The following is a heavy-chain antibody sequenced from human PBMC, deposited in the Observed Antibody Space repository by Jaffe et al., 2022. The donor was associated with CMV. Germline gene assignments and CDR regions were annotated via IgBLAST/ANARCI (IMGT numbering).Heavy chain of an antibody. J-gene: IGHJ3*02. Sequence: EVQLVESGGGLVQPGGSLRLSCAASGFTFSSYEMNWVRQAPGKGLEWVSYISSSGSTIYYADSVKGRFTISRDNAKNSLYLQMNSLRAEDTAVYYCARDTTIFGVLMDAFDIWGQGTMVTVSS. CDR2: ISSSGSTI. CDR1: GFTFSSYE. V-gene: IGHV3-48*03. CDR3: ARDTTIFGVLMDAFDI. D-gene: IGHD3-3*01.